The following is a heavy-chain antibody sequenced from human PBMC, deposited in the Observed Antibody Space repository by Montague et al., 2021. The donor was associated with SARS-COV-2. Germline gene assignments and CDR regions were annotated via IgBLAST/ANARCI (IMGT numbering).Heavy chain of an antibody. Sequence: SETLSLTCTVSDDSSSSSIYYWGWIRQPPGKGLEWIGTISYSGSTYHNPSLHGRVAISVDTSKKRFSLRLTSVTAADTAVYFCARDHYHSSWFKYWGPGTLVTVSS. CDR3: ARDHYHSSWFKY. CDR1: DDSSSSSIYY. J-gene: IGHJ4*02. V-gene: IGHV4-39*07. D-gene: IGHD6-13*01. CDR2: ISYSGST.